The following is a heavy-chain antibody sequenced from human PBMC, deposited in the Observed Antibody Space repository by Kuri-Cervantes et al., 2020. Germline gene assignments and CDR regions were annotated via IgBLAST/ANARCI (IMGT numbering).Heavy chain of an antibody. J-gene: IGHJ3*02. Sequence: GGSLRLSCAASGFTFDDYAMHWVRQAPGRGLEWVSGISWNSGSIGYADSVKGRFTISRDNAKNSLYLQMNSLRAEDTALYYCAKDVGGGDSTIDAFDIWGQGTMVTVSS. V-gene: IGHV3-9*01. CDR1: GFTFDDYA. CDR2: ISWNSGSI. D-gene: IGHD2-21*02. CDR3: AKDVGGGDSTIDAFDI.